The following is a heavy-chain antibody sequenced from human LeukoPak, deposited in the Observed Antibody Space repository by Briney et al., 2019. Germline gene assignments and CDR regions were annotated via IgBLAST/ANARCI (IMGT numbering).Heavy chain of an antibody. CDR3: ARGPPNWGYDY. Sequence: ASVKVSCKASGGTFSSYVINWVRQATGQGPEWMGWMSSNSGDTGYAQNFQGRVTMTRDTSISTAYMELSSLRSEDTAVYYCARGPPNWGYDYWGQGTLVTVSS. CDR1: GGTFSSYV. J-gene: IGHJ4*02. D-gene: IGHD7-27*01. V-gene: IGHV1-8*02. CDR2: MSSNSGDT.